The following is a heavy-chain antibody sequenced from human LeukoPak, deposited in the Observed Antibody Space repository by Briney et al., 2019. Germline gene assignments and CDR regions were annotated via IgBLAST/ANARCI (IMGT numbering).Heavy chain of an antibody. J-gene: IGHJ4*02. CDR2: ISSSSTTI. V-gene: IGHV3-48*01. CDR1: GFTFSSYS. Sequence: GGSLRLSCAASGFTFSSYSMNWVRQAPGKGLEWVSYISSSSTTIYYADSVKGRFTISRDNAKNSLYLQMNSLSAEDTAVHSCATFGSTDVSGWGQGNLVTVSS. D-gene: IGHD5/OR15-5a*01. CDR3: ATFGSTDVSG.